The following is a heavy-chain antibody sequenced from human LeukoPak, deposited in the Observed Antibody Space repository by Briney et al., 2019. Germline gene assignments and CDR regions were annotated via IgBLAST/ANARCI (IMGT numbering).Heavy chain of an antibody. CDR1: GYTFTSYD. Sequence: ASVKVSCKASGYTFTSYDINWVRQATGQGLEWMGWMNPNSGNTGYAQKFQGRVTMTRNTSISTAYMEVSSLRSEDTAVYYCAGRSSGDPHAFDVWGQGTMVTVSS. CDR2: MNPNSGNT. CDR3: AGRSSGDPHAFDV. V-gene: IGHV1-8*01. J-gene: IGHJ3*01. D-gene: IGHD3-22*01.